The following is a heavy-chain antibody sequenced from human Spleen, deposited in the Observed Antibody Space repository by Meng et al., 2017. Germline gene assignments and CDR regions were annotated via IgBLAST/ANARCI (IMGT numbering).Heavy chain of an antibody. CDR3: ARVGRVGTAMPYGMDV. Sequence: SETLSLTCAVYGGSFSSYYWSWIRQPPGKGLEWIGEISHSGSTNYNPSLKSRVTISVDTSKNQFSLKLSSVTAADTAVYYCARVGRVGTAMPYGMDVWGQGTTVTVSS. D-gene: IGHD5-18*01. CDR2: ISHSGST. CDR1: GGSFSSYY. J-gene: IGHJ6*02. V-gene: IGHV4-34*01.